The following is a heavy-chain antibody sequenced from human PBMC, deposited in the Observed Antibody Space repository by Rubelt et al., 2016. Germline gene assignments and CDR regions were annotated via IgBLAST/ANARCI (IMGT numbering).Heavy chain of an antibody. Sequence: VQLVQSGAEVKKPGASVKVSCKASGYTFTSCGISWVRQAPGQGLEWMGWISAYNGNTNYAQKGQGRVAMTTATSTSTAYRELRSRRSDDTAGYYCARVRFGDSWFDPWGQGTLVTVSS. V-gene: IGHV1-18*01. J-gene: IGHJ5*02. D-gene: IGHD3-10*01. CDR3: ARVRFGDSWFDP. CDR1: GYTFTSCG. CDR2: ISAYNGNT.